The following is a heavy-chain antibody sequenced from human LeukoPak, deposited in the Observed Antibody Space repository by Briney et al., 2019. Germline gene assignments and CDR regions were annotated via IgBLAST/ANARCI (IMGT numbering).Heavy chain of an antibody. V-gene: IGHV3-15*01. CDR1: GFTISNAW. CDR2: IKSKTDGGTT. D-gene: IGHD7-27*01. J-gene: IGHJ4*02. CDR3: TTGNWGSFSY. Sequence: GGSLRLSCAASGFTISNAWMNRVRQAPGKGLEWVGRIKSKTDGGTTDYAAPVKGRFTISRDDSRHTLYLQVNSLKTEDTAVYYCTTGNWGSFSYWGQGTLVTVSS.